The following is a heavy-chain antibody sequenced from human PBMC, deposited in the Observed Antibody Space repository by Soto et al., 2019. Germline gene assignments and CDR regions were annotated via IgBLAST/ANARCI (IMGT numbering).Heavy chain of an antibody. J-gene: IGHJ4*02. CDR2: INHSGST. V-gene: IGHV4-34*01. Sequence: PSETLSLTCAVYGGSFSGYYWSWIRQPPGKGLEWIGEINHSGSTNYNPSLKSRVTISVDTSKNQFSLKLSSVTAADTAVYYCARVNLELLSQRHAIDFRGPGILVTLFS. CDR1: GGSFSGYY. D-gene: IGHD1-7*01. CDR3: ARVNLELLSQRHAIDF.